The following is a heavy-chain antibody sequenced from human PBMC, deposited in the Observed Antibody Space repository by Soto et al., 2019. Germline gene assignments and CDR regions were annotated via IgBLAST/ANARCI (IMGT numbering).Heavy chain of an antibody. D-gene: IGHD2-15*01. CDR3: ARPPGYCSGGSCYSGIGVDY. CDR2: ISSSGNSI. V-gene: IGHV3-11*01. Sequence: GGSLRLSCAASGFTFNDYYMSWIRQAPGKGLEWVSYISSSGNSIYYADSVKGRFTISRDNAKNSLYLQMNSLRAEDTAVYYCARPPGYCSGGSCYSGIGVDYWGQGTLVTVSS. CDR1: GFTFNDYY. J-gene: IGHJ4*02.